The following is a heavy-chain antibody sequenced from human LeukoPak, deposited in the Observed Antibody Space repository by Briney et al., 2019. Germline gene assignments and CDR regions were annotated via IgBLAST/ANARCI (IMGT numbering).Heavy chain of an antibody. CDR2: IRQDGREK. V-gene: IGHV3-7*01. D-gene: IGHD6-13*01. CDR3: ARDGTAAGLYFDL. J-gene: IGHJ4*01. Sequence: GGSLRLSCAVAGFTFTDYWMNWVRQAQGKGPEGVASIRQDGREKTYEDSVKGRFTISRDNTKNSLSLQLNGLRAEDTAVYYCARDGTAAGLYFDLWGQGTLVTVSS. CDR1: GFTFTDYW.